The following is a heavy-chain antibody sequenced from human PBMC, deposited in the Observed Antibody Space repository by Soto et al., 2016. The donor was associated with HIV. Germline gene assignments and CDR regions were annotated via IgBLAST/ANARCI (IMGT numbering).Heavy chain of an antibody. Sequence: VQLEESGGGVVQPGRSLRLSCAASGFTFSSYDMHWVRQAPGKGLEWVAVIWYDGSNKYYADSVKGRFTISRDNSKNTLFLQMNTLRAEDTAVYYCARDPRGGPXILQVVVTANNYWFDPVGQGTLVTVSS. CDR3: ARDPRGGPXILQVVVTANNYWFDP. CDR1: GFTFSSYD. J-gene: IGHJ5*02. V-gene: IGHV3-33*01. CDR2: IWYDGSNK. D-gene: IGHD2-21*02.